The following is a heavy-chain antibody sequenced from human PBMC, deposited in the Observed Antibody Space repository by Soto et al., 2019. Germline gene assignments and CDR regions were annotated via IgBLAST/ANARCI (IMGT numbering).Heavy chain of an antibody. CDR3: ARLIYDSRLNYFYFDF. CDR2: VFHSGDT. J-gene: IGHJ4*02. D-gene: IGHD3-22*01. V-gene: IGHV4-4*02. Sequence: DTLSLTCVVSGGSIIGLNWWSGVRQSPLKGLEWIGEVFHSGDTTYTPSLRSRVTISVDKSKNQFSLKLNSVTAADTAVYYCARLIYDSRLNYFYFDFWGQGALVTVSS. CDR1: GGSIIGLNW.